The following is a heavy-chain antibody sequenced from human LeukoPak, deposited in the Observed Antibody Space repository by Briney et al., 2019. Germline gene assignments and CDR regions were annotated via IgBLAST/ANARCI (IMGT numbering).Heavy chain of an antibody. D-gene: IGHD6-13*01. CDR3: ARGRYASSWYCDY. CDR2: ISSGSSTT. J-gene: IGHJ4*02. CDR1: GFTFSSYS. Sequence: PGGSLRHSRAASGFTFSSYSMNWVRPATGKGREGVSYISSGSSTTYYADSGKGRFTISRDDAKNSLYLQMNSLRAEDTAVYYCARGRYASSWYCDYWGQGTLVTVSS. V-gene: IGHV3-48*04.